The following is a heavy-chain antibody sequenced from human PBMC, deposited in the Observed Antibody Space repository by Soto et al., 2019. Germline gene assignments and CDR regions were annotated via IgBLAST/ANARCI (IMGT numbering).Heavy chain of an antibody. CDR1: GYTFTSYD. CDR2: MNPNSGNT. Sequence: VASVKVSRKASGYTFTSYDINWVRPATGQGLEWMGWMNPNSGNTGYAQKFQGRVTMTRNTSISTAYMELSSLRSEDTAVYYCARGVPTVTTYDDYWGQGTLVTVSS. CDR3: ARGVPTVTTYDDY. D-gene: IGHD4-17*01. J-gene: IGHJ4*02. V-gene: IGHV1-8*01.